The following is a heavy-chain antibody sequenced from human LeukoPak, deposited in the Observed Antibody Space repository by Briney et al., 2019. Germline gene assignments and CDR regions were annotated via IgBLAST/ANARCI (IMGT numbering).Heavy chain of an antibody. CDR3: AKVKGWYGEGYFDY. V-gene: IGHV3-53*01. J-gene: IGHJ4*02. D-gene: IGHD3-10*01. CDR2: IYSDGRT. Sequence: GGSLRLTCAASGFAVSSNYMNWVRQAAGKGLEWVSVIYSDGRTHYADSVKGRFTISRDISKNTLFLQMTSMRAEDTAVYYCAKVKGWYGEGYFDYWGQGTLVTVSS. CDR1: GFAVSSNY.